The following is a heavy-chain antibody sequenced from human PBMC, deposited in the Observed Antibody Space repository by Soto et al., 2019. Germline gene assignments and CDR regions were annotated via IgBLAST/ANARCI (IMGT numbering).Heavy chain of an antibody. CDR3: ARQYYDFWSGSYTGSSYFDL. J-gene: IGHJ2*01. CDR1: GYTFTDYW. Sequence: GESLKISCNGSGYTFTDYWIGWVRQMPGKGLEWMGIIYPGDSDTKYSPSFQGHVTISVDESINTAYLQWGSLKASDSAMYYCARQYYDFWSGSYTGSSYFDLWGRGTLVTSPQ. CDR2: IYPGDSDT. V-gene: IGHV5-51*01. D-gene: IGHD3-3*01.